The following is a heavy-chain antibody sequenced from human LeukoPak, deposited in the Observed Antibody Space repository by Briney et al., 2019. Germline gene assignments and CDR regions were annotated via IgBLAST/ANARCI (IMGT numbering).Heavy chain of an antibody. CDR1: GFTFSDYY. J-gene: IGHJ4*02. Sequence: PGGSLRLSCAASGFTFSDYYMSWIRQAPGKGLEWISYISSSGSTIYYADSVKGRFTISRDNAKNSLYLQMNSLRAEDTAVYYCARFRKTMGATTSNRDLDYWGQGTLVTVSS. CDR3: ARFRKTMGATTSNRDLDY. D-gene: IGHD1-26*01. CDR2: ISSSGSTI. V-gene: IGHV3-11*01.